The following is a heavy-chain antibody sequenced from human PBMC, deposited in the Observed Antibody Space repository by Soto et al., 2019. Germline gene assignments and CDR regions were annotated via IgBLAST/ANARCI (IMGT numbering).Heavy chain of an antibody. Sequence: GASVKVSCKASGYTFTGYYMHWVRQAPGQGLEWMGWINPNSGGTNYAQKFQGRVTMTRDTSISTAYMELSRLRSDDTAVYYCARELERRSYYYYYGMDVWGQGTTVTVS. CDR2: INPNSGGT. V-gene: IGHV1-2*02. J-gene: IGHJ6*02. D-gene: IGHD1-1*01. CDR3: ARELERRSYYYYYGMDV. CDR1: GYTFTGYY.